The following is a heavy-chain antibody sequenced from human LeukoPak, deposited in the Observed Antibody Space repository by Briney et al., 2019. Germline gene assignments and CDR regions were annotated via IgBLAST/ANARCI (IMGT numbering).Heavy chain of an antibody. CDR1: GGSISSYY. CDR3: ATLIAAVGKWVFDY. Sequence: SETLSLTCTVSGGSISSYYWGWVRQPPGKGLEWVGSIYYSGSTYYSPSLKSRVTISVDTSKNQFSLKLSSVTAADPAVYYCATLIAAVGKWVFDYWGQGTLVTVSS. V-gene: IGHV4-59*04. D-gene: IGHD6-13*01. CDR2: IYYSGST. J-gene: IGHJ4*02.